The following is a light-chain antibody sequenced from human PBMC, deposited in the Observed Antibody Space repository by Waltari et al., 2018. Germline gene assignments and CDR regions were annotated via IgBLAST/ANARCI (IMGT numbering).Light chain of an antibody. Sequence: DVQMTQSPSSLSAFVGDRVTITCRASQSINSHLNWYQQKPGKAPNLLIYAASSVQTRVPSRFSGSGSGTDFTLTISSLQPEDFATYYCQQSFITPLTFGGGTKVEI. CDR1: QSINSH. J-gene: IGKJ4*01. V-gene: IGKV1-39*01. CDR3: QQSFITPLT. CDR2: AAS.